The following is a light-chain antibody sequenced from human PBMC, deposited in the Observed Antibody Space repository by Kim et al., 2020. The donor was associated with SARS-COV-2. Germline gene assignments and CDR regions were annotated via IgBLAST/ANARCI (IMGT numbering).Light chain of an antibody. CDR1: SIGRRN. J-gene: IGLJ2*01. CDR3: QVWDSGSEHVV. V-gene: IGLV3-21*03. CDR2: DNI. Sequence: APGKTATIICGGDSIGRRNVHWYKQKPGQAPVVVVYDNIDRPSGIPERFSGSNSGNTATLTISRVDAGDEADYFCQVWDSGSEHVVFGGGTQLTVL.